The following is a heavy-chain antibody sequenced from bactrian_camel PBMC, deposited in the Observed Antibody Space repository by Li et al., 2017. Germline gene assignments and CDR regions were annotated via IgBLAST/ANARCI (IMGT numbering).Heavy chain of an antibody. CDR2: ITSLPSLFRAA. D-gene: IGHD4*01. CDR3: AFAPGVTLWRGFLDADVHKF. Sequence: QVQLVESGGGLVQPGGSLRLSCSASGFTFSAYYMSWVRQAPGKEVEWVAGITSLPSLFRAASYADSVKGRFTISRDNAGPTMYLQMDKLQPEDTARYFCAFAPGVTLWRGFLDADVHKFWGRGTQVTVS. J-gene: IGHJ4*01. V-gene: IGHV3S6*01. CDR1: GFTFSAYY.